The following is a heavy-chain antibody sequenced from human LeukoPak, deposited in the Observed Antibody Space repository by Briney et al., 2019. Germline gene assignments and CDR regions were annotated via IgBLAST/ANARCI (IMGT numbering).Heavy chain of an antibody. D-gene: IGHD3-9*01. CDR1: GGSISSYY. Sequence: SETLPLTCTVSGGSISSYYWSWIRQPAGKGLEWIGRIYTSGSTNYNPSLKSRVTMSVDTSKNQFSLKLSSVTAADTAVYYCARDRDDILTGYDDAFDIWGQGTMVTVSS. CDR3: ARDRDDILTGYDDAFDI. J-gene: IGHJ3*02. V-gene: IGHV4-4*07. CDR2: IYTSGST.